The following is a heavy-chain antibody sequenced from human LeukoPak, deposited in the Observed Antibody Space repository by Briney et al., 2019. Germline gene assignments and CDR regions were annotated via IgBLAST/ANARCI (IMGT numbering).Heavy chain of an antibody. Sequence: SETLSLTCDVSGGSISHNYWNWIRQPPGKALEWIGYIYYSGNINYNPSLQSRVTMSVDTSKNQFSLRLSSVTAADTAVYYCARDYDTAWFDPWGQGTLVTVST. CDR3: ARDYDTAWFDP. V-gene: IGHV4-59*12. D-gene: IGHD3-9*01. J-gene: IGHJ5*02. CDR1: GGSISHNY. CDR2: IYYSGNI.